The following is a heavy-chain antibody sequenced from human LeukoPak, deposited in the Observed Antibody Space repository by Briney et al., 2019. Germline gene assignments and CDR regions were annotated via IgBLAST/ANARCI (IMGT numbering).Heavy chain of an antibody. D-gene: IGHD3-22*01. V-gene: IGHV4-39*01. CDR2: IYYSGST. CDR3: ARHQYYYDSSGDSTTTQFDY. Sequence: SETLSLTCTVSGGSISSSSYYWGWIRQPPGKGLEWIGSIYYSGSTYYNPSLKSRVTISVDTSKNQFSLKLSSVTAADTAVYYCARHQYYYDSSGDSTTTQFDYWGQGTLVTVSS. J-gene: IGHJ4*02. CDR1: GGSISSSSYY.